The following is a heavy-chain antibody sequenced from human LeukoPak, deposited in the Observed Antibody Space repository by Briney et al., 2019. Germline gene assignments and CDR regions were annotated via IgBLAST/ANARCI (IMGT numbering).Heavy chain of an antibody. D-gene: IGHD2-15*01. Sequence: PGGSLRLSCAASGFTFSSYGIHWVRQAPGKRPEWVAFILYDGSNKFYADSVKGRFTISKDNSKNTLYLQMNRLRAEDTAVYYCARPYCSGGSCYSGHIDYWGQGTLVTVSS. J-gene: IGHJ4*02. CDR2: ILYDGSNK. CDR1: GFTFSSYG. V-gene: IGHV3-30*02. CDR3: ARPYCSGGSCYSGHIDY.